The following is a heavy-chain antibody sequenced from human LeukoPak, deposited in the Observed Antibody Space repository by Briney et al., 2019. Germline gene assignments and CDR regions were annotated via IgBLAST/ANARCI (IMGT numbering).Heavy chain of an antibody. J-gene: IGHJ4*02. Sequence: GGSLRLSCAASGFTVSSNYMSWVRQAPGKGLEWVSIIYSGGSTFYGDSVKGRFTISRDNSKNTMYLQMNNLREEDTAVYYCTRDPILGAPDYFDYWGQGTLVTVSS. CDR2: IYSGGST. V-gene: IGHV3-53*01. D-gene: IGHD1-26*01. CDR3: TRDPILGAPDYFDY. CDR1: GFTVSSNY.